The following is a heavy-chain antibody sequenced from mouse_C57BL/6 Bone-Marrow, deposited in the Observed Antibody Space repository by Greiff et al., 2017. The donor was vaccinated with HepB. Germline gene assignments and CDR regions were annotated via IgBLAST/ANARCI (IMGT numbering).Heavy chain of an antibody. CDR1: GYTFTTYP. V-gene: IGHV1-47*01. J-gene: IGHJ3*01. Sequence: VQLQQSGAELVKPGASVKMSCKASGYTFTTYPIEWMKQNHGKSLEWIGKFYPYNDDTKYNEKFKGKATLTVEKSYSTVYLELSRLTSDDSAVYYCARRASSGYPFAYWGQGTLVTVST. CDR3: ARRASSGYPFAY. D-gene: IGHD3-2*02. CDR2: FYPYNDDT.